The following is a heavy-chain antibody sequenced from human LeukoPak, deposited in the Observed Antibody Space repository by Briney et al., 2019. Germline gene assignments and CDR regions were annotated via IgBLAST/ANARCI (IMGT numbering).Heavy chain of an antibody. D-gene: IGHD2-2*01. CDR2: INHSGST. CDR1: GGSFSGYY. Sequence: PSETLSLTCAVYGGSFSGYYWSWVRQPPGKGLEWIGEINHSGSTNYNPSLKSRVTMSVDTSKNQFSLKLSSVTAADTAVYYCARGGVSVVPAAPTHYGMDVWGQGTTVTVSS. CDR3: ARGGVSVVPAAPTHYGMDV. J-gene: IGHJ6*02. V-gene: IGHV4-34*01.